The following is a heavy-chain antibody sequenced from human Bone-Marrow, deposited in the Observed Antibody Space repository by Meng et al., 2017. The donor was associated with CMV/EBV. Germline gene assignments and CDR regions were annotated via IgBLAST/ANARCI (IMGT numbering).Heavy chain of an antibody. D-gene: IGHD3-22*01. CDR2: LYSGGST. CDR1: FSVTSNY. Sequence: FSVTSNYINWVRQAPGKGLEWVSVLYSGGSTFYGDSVRGRFTLSRDNSKNTVYLQMNNLRGEDTAMYYCARDGNYFDTSVYFGFEYWGQGTLVTASS. V-gene: IGHV3-53*01. CDR3: ARDGNYFDTSVYFGFEY. J-gene: IGHJ4*02.